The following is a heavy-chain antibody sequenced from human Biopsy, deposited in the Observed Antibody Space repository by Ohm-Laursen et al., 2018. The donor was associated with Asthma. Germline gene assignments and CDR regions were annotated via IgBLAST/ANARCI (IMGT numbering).Heavy chain of an antibody. CDR1: GFTFSNAW. V-gene: IGHV3-15*01. D-gene: IGHD3-10*01. CDR2: IRSTNEGGTT. J-gene: IGHJ4*02. CDR3: STNRLWFGESPYYFDY. Sequence: SLRLSCAAFGFTFSNAWMSWVRQAPGKGLEWLGRIRSTNEGGTTDYAAAVKGRVTISRDDSQNTLYLQMSSMTTEDTAVYFCSTNRLWFGESPYYFDYWGQGSLVTVSS.